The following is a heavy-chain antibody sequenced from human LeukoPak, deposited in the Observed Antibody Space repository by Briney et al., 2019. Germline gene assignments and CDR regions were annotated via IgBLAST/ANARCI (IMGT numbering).Heavy chain of an antibody. J-gene: IGHJ4*02. V-gene: IGHV4-39*01. D-gene: IGHD3/OR15-3a*01. CDR2: IYYSGST. Sequence: SETLSLTCTVSGGSISSSSYYWGWIRQPPGKELEWIGSIYYSGSTYYNPSLKSRVTISVDTSKNQFSLKLSSVTAADTAVYYCARHSRSRDRGTYFDYWGQGTLVTVSS. CDR3: ARHSRSRDRGTYFDY. CDR1: GGSISSSSYY.